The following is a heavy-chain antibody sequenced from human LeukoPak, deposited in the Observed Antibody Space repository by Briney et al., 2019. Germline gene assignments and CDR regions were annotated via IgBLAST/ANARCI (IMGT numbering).Heavy chain of an antibody. CDR1: GFTFSNAW. V-gene: IGHV3-11*04. D-gene: IGHD5-12*01. J-gene: IGHJ5*02. Sequence: GGSLRLSCAASGFTFSNAWMSWLRQAPGKGLEWVSYISSSGSTIYYADSVKGRFTISRDNAKNSLYLQMNSLRAEDTAVYYCAREATIERWFDPWGQGTLVTVSS. CDR2: ISSSGSTI. CDR3: AREATIERWFDP.